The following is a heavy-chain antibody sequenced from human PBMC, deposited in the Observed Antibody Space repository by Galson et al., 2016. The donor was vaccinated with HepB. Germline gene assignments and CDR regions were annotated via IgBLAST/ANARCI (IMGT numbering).Heavy chain of an antibody. Sequence: SLRLSCAASGFGLGGNAMTWVRQAPGKGLEWVAGIEGSNDNTHYADSVKGRFTISRDKSKNTLDPQMNTRRAEDTAVYFCAKDLLGWSFDYWGQGALVSVSS. CDR3: AKDLLGWSFDY. CDR2: IEGSNDNT. D-gene: IGHD2-15*01. CDR1: GFGLGGNA. V-gene: IGHV3-23*01. J-gene: IGHJ4*02.